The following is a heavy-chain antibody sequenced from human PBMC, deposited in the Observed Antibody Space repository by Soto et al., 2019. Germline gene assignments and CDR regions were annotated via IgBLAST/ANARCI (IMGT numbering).Heavy chain of an antibody. CDR3: AKATTNGGWFNPFDS. CDR2: IGSNGADK. V-gene: IGHV3-23*01. Sequence: GGSLRLSCAASGITFSTYAMSWVRRAPGKGLEWVSTIGSNGADKQYADFVKGRFTVSRDNSRDTLFLQMNSLTADDTAVYYCAKATTNGGWFNPFDSWGQGALVTVSS. D-gene: IGHD6-19*01. CDR1: GITFSTYA. J-gene: IGHJ4*02.